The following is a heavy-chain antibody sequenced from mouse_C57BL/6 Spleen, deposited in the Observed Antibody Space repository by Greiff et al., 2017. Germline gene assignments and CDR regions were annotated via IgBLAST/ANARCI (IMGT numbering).Heavy chain of an antibody. D-gene: IGHD3-2*02. CDR1: GFNIKDAY. CDR3: TTDSSGSAWLAY. CDR2: IDPENGDT. V-gene: IGHV14-4*01. Sequence: VQLKQSGAELVRPGASVKLSCTASGFNIKDAYMHWVKQRPEQGLEWIGWIDPENGDTEYASKFQGQATITADTSSNTAYLQLSSLTSEDTAVVYCTTDSSGSAWLAYWGQGTLVTVSA. J-gene: IGHJ3*01.